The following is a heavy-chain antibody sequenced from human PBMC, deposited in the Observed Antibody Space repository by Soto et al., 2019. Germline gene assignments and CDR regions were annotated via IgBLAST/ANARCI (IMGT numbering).Heavy chain of an antibody. D-gene: IGHD3-22*01. CDR2: IYSGGST. Sequence: GGSLRLSCAASGFTVSTNYMSWVRQAPGKGLEWVSVIYSGGSTYYADSVKGRFTISRDNSKNTLYLQMNGLRAEDTAVYYCARPMTDSTGYYYVTNWGQGTLVTVSS. J-gene: IGHJ4*02. V-gene: IGHV3-66*04. CDR1: GFTVSTNY. CDR3: ARPMTDSTGYYYVTN.